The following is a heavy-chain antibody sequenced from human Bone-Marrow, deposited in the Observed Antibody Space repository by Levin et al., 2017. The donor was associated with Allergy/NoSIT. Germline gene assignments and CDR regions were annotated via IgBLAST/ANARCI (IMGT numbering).Heavy chain of an antibody. CDR1: GFTFSNYA. V-gene: IGHV3-23*01. J-gene: IGHJ4*02. Sequence: GESLKISCEGSGFTFSNYAMNWVRQAPGKGLEWTSRISGSGDSTQYADSVKGRFTISRDNSKNTLSVQMNSLRAEDTGIYYCAKADCSGVDCHVVDYWGQGTQVTVSS. D-gene: IGHD2-15*01. CDR3: AKADCSGVDCHVVDY. CDR2: ISGSGDST.